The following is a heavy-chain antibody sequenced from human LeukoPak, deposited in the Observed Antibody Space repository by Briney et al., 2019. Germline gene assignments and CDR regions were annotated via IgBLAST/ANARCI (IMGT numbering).Heavy chain of an antibody. CDR3: ASPQGYCGGDCYFLR. J-gene: IGHJ4*02. Sequence: GGSLRLSCVASGFTFSTYWMSWVRQAPGKGLEWISYISNSGSTIYYADSVKGRFIISRDNAKNSLYLQMNSLRAEDTAVYYCASPQGYCGGDCYFLRWGQGTLVTVSS. CDR2: ISNSGSTI. D-gene: IGHD2-21*02. CDR1: GFTFSTYW. V-gene: IGHV3-48*03.